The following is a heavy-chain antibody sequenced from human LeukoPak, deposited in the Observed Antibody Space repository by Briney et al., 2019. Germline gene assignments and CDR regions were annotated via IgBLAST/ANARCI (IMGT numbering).Heavy chain of an antibody. CDR2: INTNTGNP. Sequence: GASVKVSCKASGYTFTSYAMNWVRQAPGQGLEWMGWINTNTGNPTYAQGFTGRFVFSLDTSVSTAYLQISSLKAEDTAVYYCARDGSSGWYVNFDYWGQGTLVTVSS. J-gene: IGHJ4*02. D-gene: IGHD6-19*01. CDR3: ARDGSSGWYVNFDY. CDR1: GYTFTSYA. V-gene: IGHV7-4-1*02.